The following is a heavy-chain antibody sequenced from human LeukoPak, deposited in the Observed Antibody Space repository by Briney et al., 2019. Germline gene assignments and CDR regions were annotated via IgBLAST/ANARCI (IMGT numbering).Heavy chain of an antibody. D-gene: IGHD2-15*01. CDR2: IYFSGST. V-gene: IGHV4-59*01. Sequence: SETLSPTCTVSGGSINGYYWNWIRQPPGKGLEWIGYIYFSGSTNYNPSLQSRVTISVDTSKNQFSLKLNSVTAADTAVYFCARGVALRQNYGMDVWGQGTTVTVSS. CDR3: ARGVALRQNYGMDV. CDR1: GGSINGYY. J-gene: IGHJ6*02.